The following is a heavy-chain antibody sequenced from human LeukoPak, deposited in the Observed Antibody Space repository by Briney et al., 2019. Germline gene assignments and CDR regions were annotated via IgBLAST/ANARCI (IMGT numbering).Heavy chain of an antibody. J-gene: IGHJ6*02. Sequence: ASVKVSYKASGYTFISYYMHWVRQAPGQGLEWMGIINPSGGSTSYAQKFQDRVTMTRDTSTSTVYMELSSLKSEDTAVYYCAREDVVLVDAVRYYYYGMDVWGQGTTVTVSS. CDR1: GYTFISYY. D-gene: IGHD2-8*01. CDR2: INPSGGST. V-gene: IGHV1-46*01. CDR3: AREDVVLVDAVRYYYYGMDV.